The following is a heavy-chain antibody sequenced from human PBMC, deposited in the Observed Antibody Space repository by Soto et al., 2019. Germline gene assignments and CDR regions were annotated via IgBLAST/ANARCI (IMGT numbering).Heavy chain of an antibody. Sequence: EVQLLESGGGLVQPGGSLRLSCAASGFTFNTYAMNWVRQAPGKGLEWVSAISGSGGSTYYADSVKGRFTISRDNSKNTPYLQRDSLRAEDTAVYYCAKGATSSWYGGQFDCWGQGTQVTVSS. CDR2: ISGSGGST. J-gene: IGHJ4*02. V-gene: IGHV3-23*01. CDR1: GFTFNTYA. CDR3: AKGATSSWYGGQFDC. D-gene: IGHD6-13*01.